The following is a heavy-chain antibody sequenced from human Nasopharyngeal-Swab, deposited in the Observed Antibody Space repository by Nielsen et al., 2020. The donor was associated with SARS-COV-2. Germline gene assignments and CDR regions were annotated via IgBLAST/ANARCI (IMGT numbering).Heavy chain of an antibody. CDR1: GGSFSGYY. J-gene: IGHJ4*02. CDR2: INHSGST. Sequence: SETLSLTCAVYGGSFSGYYWSWIRQPPGKGLEWIGEINHSGSTNYNPSLKSRVTISVDTSKNQFSLKLSSVTAADTAVYYCARGFQDIVVVVAAYRLGFGYWGQGTLVTVSS. D-gene: IGHD2-15*01. CDR3: ARGFQDIVVVVAAYRLGFGY. V-gene: IGHV4-34*01.